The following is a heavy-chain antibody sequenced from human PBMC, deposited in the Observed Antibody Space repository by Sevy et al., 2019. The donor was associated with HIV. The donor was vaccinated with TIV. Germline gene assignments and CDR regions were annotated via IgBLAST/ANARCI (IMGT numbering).Heavy chain of an antibody. CDR1: GDSISSSSYY. V-gene: IGHV4-39*01. D-gene: IGHD5-18*01. CDR3: ARHQGSGTDTAIVAFDY. J-gene: IGHJ4*02. Sequence: SETLSLSCTVSGDSISSSSYYWGWIRQRPGKGLEWYLSIIYYSGGTYYTPSLNSRVTISLDTSKNQFSLNLSSVTAADTAIYYCARHQGSGTDTAIVAFDYWGQGTLVTVSS. CDR2: IIYYSGGT.